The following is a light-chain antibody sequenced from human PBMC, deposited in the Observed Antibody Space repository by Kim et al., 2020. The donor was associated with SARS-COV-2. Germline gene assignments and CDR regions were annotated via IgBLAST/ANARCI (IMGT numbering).Light chain of an antibody. V-gene: IGLV3-19*01. CDR3: NSRDSSGNVV. Sequence: ALGQTVRITCQGDSLRSYYASWYRQKSGQAPLLVIYGKNNRPSGTPDRFSGSTSGNTASLTITGAQAEDEADYYCNSRDSSGNVVFGGWTQLTVL. J-gene: IGLJ2*01. CDR1: SLRSYY. CDR2: GKN.